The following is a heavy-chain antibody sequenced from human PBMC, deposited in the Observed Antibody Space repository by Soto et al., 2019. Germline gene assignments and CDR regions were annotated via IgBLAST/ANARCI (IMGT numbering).Heavy chain of an antibody. Sequence: GESLKISCKVSGYSFTNYWIGWVRQMPGKGLEWMGIIYPGDSDTRYSPSFEGQVTISADKSISTAYLQWSTLKASDTAIYYCARLNYHDGSGYFDYWGQGILVTVSS. D-gene: IGHD3-22*01. CDR3: ARLNYHDGSGYFDY. J-gene: IGHJ4*02. V-gene: IGHV5-51*01. CDR1: GYSFTNYW. CDR2: IYPGDSDT.